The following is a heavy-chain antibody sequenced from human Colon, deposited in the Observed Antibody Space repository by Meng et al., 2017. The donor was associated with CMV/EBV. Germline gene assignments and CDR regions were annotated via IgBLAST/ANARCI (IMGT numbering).Heavy chain of an antibody. V-gene: IGHV3-7*01. CDR1: GFTFSGYY. J-gene: IGHJ4*02. D-gene: IGHD2-15*01. CDR2: INQDGSEK. CDR3: ARGGWHSLDH. Sequence: GESLKISCAASGFTFSGYYMSWVRQAPGKGLEWVATINQDGSEKYYVDSVKGRFTISRDNAKNSLSLQMNSLRAEDTTVYYCARGGWHSLDHWGQGTRVTVSS.